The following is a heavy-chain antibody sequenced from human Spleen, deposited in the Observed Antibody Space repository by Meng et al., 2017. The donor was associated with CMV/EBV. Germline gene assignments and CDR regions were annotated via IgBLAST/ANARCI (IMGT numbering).Heavy chain of an antibody. J-gene: IGHJ4*02. CDR1: GFTFSSYA. D-gene: IGHD5-18*01. CDR2: ISSSGTTI. Sequence: GESLKISCAASGFTFSSYAMNWVRQAPGKGLEWVSYISSSGTTIFYADSVKGRFTISRDNAKNSLYLQMNSLRAEDTAVYYCAREGDQLWFVYWGQGTLVTVSS. CDR3: AREGDQLWFVY. V-gene: IGHV3-48*04.